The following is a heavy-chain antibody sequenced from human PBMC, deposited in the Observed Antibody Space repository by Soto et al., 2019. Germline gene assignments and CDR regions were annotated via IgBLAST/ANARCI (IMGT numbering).Heavy chain of an antibody. Sequence: QVQLVQSGAEVKKPGSLVKVSCKASGGTFNNYAISWVRQAPGQGLEWMGGIIPLFGATNYAQHFQGRVTITADKFTSTSYMELSSLKSEDTAVYYCARLIGEGYSGTYGLDYWGQGTLVTVSS. J-gene: IGHJ4*02. CDR1: GGTFNNYA. V-gene: IGHV1-69*06. CDR2: IIPLFGAT. CDR3: ARLIGEGYSGTYGLDY. D-gene: IGHD1-26*01.